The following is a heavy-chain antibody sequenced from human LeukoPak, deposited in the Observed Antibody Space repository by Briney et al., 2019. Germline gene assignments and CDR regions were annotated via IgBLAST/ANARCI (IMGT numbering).Heavy chain of an antibody. V-gene: IGHV4-59*01. CDR2: IYYSGST. D-gene: IGHD4-23*01. J-gene: IGHJ4*02. CDR3: ASGGRWPIDY. Sequence: SETLSLTCTVSGGSISSYYWSWIRQPPGKGLEWIGYIYYSGSTNYNPSLKSRVTISVDTSKNQFSLKLSSVTAADTAVYYCASGGRWPIDYWGQGTLVTVSS. CDR1: GGSISSYY.